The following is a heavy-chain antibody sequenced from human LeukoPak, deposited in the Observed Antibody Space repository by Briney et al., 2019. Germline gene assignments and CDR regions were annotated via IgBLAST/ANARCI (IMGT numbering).Heavy chain of an antibody. Sequence: ASVKVSCKASGYPFTSYDLNWVRQAPGQRLEWMGCMNVKSGTADYAPKFQGRVTMTRNTSISTAYMELSSLRPEDTAVYYWARLPGYLGASWGRGTLVTVSS. CDR3: ARLPGYLGAS. V-gene: IGHV1-8*01. CDR1: GYPFTSYD. CDR2: MNVKSGTA. J-gene: IGHJ5*02. D-gene: IGHD4/OR15-4a*01.